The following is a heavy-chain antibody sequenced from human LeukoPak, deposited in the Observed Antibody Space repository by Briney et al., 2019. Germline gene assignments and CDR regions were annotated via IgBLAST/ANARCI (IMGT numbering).Heavy chain of an antibody. D-gene: IGHD3-10*01. CDR3: ARDFNGSGDLDY. CDR2: IYYSGST. V-gene: IGHV4-59*01. CDR1: GGSISSYY. J-gene: IGHJ4*02. Sequence: PLETLSLTCTVSGGSISSYYWSWIRQPPGKGLEWIGYIYYSGSTNYNPSLKSRVTIPVDTSKNQFSLKLSSVTAADTAVYYCARDFNGSGDLDYWGQGTLVTVSS.